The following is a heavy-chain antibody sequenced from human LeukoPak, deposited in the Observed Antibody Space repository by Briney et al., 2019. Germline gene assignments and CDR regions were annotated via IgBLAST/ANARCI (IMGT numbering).Heavy chain of an antibody. Sequence: SETLSLTCTVSGGSISSHYWSWIRQPLGKGLEWIGCRYENGGTNYNPSLESRVTLSVDTSKNQFSLRLTSVTAADTAVYFCARDSGSYSFASWGQGTLVTVSS. D-gene: IGHD1-26*01. V-gene: IGHV4-59*11. CDR2: RYENGGT. CDR1: GGSISSHY. CDR3: ARDSGSYSFAS. J-gene: IGHJ4*02.